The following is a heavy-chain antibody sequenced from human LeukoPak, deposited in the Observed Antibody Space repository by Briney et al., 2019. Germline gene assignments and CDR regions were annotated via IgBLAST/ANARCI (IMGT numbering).Heavy chain of an antibody. V-gene: IGHV3-9*01. J-gene: IGHJ5*02. Sequence: GRSLRLSCAASGFTFDDYAMHWVRQAPGKGLEWVSGISWNSGSIGYADSVKGRFTISRDNAKNSLYLQMNSLRAEDTALYYCAKGRDKYQLLSKNWFDPWGKGTLVTVSS. CDR1: GFTFDDYA. D-gene: IGHD2-2*01. CDR2: ISWNSGSI. CDR3: AKGRDKYQLLSKNWFDP.